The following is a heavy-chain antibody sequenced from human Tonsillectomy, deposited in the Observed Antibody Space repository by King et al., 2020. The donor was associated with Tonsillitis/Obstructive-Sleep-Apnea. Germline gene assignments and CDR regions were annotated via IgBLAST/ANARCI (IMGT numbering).Heavy chain of an antibody. CDR1: GYSFTNYW. CDR3: ARHVEGYNYGVQNYYFYAMDV. J-gene: IGHJ6*02. Sequence: VQLVESGAEVKKPGESLRISCKGSGYSFTNYWISWVRQMPGKGLEWMGRIDPSDSYTNYSPSFQGHVTISADKSISTAYLQWSTLKASDTAMYYCARHVEGYNYGVQNYYFYAMDVWGQGTTVTVSS. CDR2: IDPSDSYT. V-gene: IGHV5-10-1*03. D-gene: IGHD5-18*01.